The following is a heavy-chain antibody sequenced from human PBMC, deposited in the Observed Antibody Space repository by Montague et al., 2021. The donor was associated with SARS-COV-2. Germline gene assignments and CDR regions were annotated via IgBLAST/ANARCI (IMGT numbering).Heavy chain of an antibody. Sequence: SLRLSCAASEFIFSSYSMHWVRQIPGKGLVWVSRLNEDGSHTTYADSVKGRFTISRDNARNTLYLQMNSLRVEDTAVYYCARDVGGRASYWGQGILVTVSS. CDR1: EFIFSSYS. D-gene: IGHD1-26*01. J-gene: IGHJ4*02. V-gene: IGHV3-74*01. CDR3: ARDVGGRASY. CDR2: LNEDGSHT.